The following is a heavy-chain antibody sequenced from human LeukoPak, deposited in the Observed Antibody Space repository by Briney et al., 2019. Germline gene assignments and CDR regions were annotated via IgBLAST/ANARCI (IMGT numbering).Heavy chain of an antibody. CDR2: IYYSGST. D-gene: IGHD6-13*01. CDR1: DGSISSNNFY. Sequence: SETLSLTCTVSDGSISSNNFYWGWIRQPPGKGLEWIGYIYYSGSTNYNPSLKSRVTISVDTSKNQFSLKLSSVTAADTAVYYCARYQLAIAAASYGMDVWGQGTTVTVSS. CDR3: ARYQLAIAAASYGMDV. V-gene: IGHV4-61*05. J-gene: IGHJ6*02.